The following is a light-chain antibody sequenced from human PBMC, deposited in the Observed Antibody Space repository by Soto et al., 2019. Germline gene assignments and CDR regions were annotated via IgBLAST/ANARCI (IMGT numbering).Light chain of an antibody. CDR3: QQDYKFPWT. J-gene: IGKJ1*01. V-gene: IGKV3D-7*01. CDR2: GAS. Sequence: PGEGATLSCRASQSVGSYLSWYQQKPGQAPRLLIYGASTRATGIPPRFSGSGSGTDFTLTISSLQPEDFAVYYCQQDYKFPWTFGQGTKVDIK. CDR1: QSVGSY.